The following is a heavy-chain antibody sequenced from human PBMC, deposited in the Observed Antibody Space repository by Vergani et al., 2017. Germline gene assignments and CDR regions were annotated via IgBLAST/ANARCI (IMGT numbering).Heavy chain of an antibody. CDR3: AIGVPAYQLATQYFQH. CDR2: ISSSSSYR. J-gene: IGHJ1*01. D-gene: IGHD2-2*01. CDR1: GFTFGSYS. V-gene: IGHV3-21*01. Sequence: EVQLVESGGGLVKPGGSLRLSCVASGFTFGSYSMNWVRQAPGKGLEWVSFISSSSSYRYYADSVKGRFTISRDNGEYSLLLQMNSLRPEDTAVYYCAIGVPAYQLATQYFQHWGQGTLVTVSS.